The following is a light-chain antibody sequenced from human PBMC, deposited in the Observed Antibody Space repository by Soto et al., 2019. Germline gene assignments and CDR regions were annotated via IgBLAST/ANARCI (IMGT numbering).Light chain of an antibody. CDR2: WAS. CDR3: QQYYSSPTWT. CDR1: QNILYSSNNKNY. J-gene: IGKJ1*01. V-gene: IGKV4-1*01. Sequence: DIVMTQSPDSLAVSLVERATINCKSSQNILYSSNNKNYLAWYQQKPGQPPKLLIYWASTRESGVPDRFSGSGSGTDFTLTISSLQAEDVAVYHCQQYYSSPTWTFGQGTNVDIK.